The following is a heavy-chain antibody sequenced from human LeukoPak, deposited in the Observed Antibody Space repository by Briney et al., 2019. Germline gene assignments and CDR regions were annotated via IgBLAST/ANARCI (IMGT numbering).Heavy chain of an antibody. D-gene: IGHD5-18*01. CDR2: ISWNSGSI. Sequence: GGSLRLSCAASGFTFDDYAMHWVRQTPGKGLEWVSGISWNSGSIAYADSVKGRFTISRDNAKNSLYLQMNSLRAEDTAVYYCARGYSYGYIWGQGTLVSVSS. CDR1: GFTFDDYA. V-gene: IGHV3-9*01. CDR3: ARGYSYGYI. J-gene: IGHJ4*02.